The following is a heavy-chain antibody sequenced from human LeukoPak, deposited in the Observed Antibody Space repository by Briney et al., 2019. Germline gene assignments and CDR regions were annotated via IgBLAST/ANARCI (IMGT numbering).Heavy chain of an antibody. CDR3: AGERGEEYSSGWYKTNYFYN. CDR2: GDYSGGT. D-gene: IGHD6-19*01. V-gene: IGHV4-39*07. J-gene: IGHJ4*02. Sequence: SETLSLTCTVSGDSFASVTDYWAWIRQPPGKGLEWIASGDYSGGTYYNPSLESRVAISADMSKNQISLKLTSVTGADTAVYYCAGERGEEYSSGWYKTNYFYNWGQGIRVTVSS. CDR1: GDSFASVTDY.